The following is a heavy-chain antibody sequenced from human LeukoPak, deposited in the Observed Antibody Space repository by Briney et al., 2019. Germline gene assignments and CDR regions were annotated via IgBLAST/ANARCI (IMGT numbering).Heavy chain of an antibody. CDR3: ARDLVDNYGSGSYYNPPAYYYYGMDV. CDR1: GGSISSGDYY. J-gene: IGHJ6*04. CDR2: IYYSGGT. D-gene: IGHD3-10*01. V-gene: IGHV4-30-4*01. Sequence: SETLSLTCTVSGGSISSGDYYWSWIRQPPGKGLEWIGYIYYSGGTYYNPSLKSRVTISVDTSKNQFSLKLSSVTAADTAVYYCARDLVDNYGSGSYYNPPAYYYYGMDVWGKGTTVTVSS.